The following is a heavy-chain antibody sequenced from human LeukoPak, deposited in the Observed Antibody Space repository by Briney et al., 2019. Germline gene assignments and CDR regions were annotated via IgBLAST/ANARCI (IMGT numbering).Heavy chain of an antibody. CDR1: AYSISSGYY. D-gene: IGHD1-26*01. V-gene: IGHV4-38-2*02. CDR3: ARLNSGSHYDY. J-gene: IGHJ4*02. Sequence: SETLSLTCTVSAYSISSGYYWGWIRQPPGRGLEWIGNIHHSGSTYYNPSLKSRVTISVDTSKNQFSLKVTSVTAADTAMFYCARLNSGSHYDYWGQGTLVTVSS. CDR2: IHHSGST.